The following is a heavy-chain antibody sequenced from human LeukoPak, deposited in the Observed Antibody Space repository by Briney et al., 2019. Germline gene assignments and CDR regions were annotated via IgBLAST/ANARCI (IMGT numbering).Heavy chain of an antibody. J-gene: IGHJ4*02. Sequence: PGGSLRLSCAASGFTFSSYAMSWVRQAPGKGLEWVSAISGSGGSTYYADSVKGRFTISRDNSKNTLYLQMNSLRAEDTAVYYCARELGYCSSTSCYARFDYWGQGTLVTVSS. V-gene: IGHV3-23*01. D-gene: IGHD2-2*01. CDR2: ISGSGGST. CDR3: ARELGYCSSTSCYARFDY. CDR1: GFTFSSYA.